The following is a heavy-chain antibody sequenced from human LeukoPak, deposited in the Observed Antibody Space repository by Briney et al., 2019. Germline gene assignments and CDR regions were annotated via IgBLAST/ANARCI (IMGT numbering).Heavy chain of an antibody. CDR1: GLTVSSNY. CDR2: ISGSGGST. J-gene: IGHJ4*02. CDR3: AKVLRYFDWLLTDGYYFDY. Sequence: GGSLRLSCAASGLTVSSNYMSWVRQAPGKGLEWVSAISGSGGSTYYADSVKGRFTISRDNSKNTLYLQMNSLRAEDTAVYYCAKVLRYFDWLLTDGYYFDYWGQGTLVTVSS. D-gene: IGHD3-9*01. V-gene: IGHV3-23*01.